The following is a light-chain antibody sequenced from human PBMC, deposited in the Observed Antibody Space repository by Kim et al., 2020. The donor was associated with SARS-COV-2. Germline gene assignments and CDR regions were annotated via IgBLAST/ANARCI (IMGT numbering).Light chain of an antibody. V-gene: IGKV1-27*01. J-gene: IGKJ1*01. CDR3: QKYNSGPRT. CDR2: AAS. CDR1: QAVSGY. Sequence: ASVGDRVTITCRTSQAVSGYLAWYQQKPGKVPSLLIYAASTLHSGVPSRFSGSGSGTDFTLTISSLQPEDVATYYCQKYNSGPRTFGQGTKVDIK.